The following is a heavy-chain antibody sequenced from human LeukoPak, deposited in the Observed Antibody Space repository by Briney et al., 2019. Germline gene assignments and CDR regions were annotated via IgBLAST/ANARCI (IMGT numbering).Heavy chain of an antibody. CDR2: ISYDGRNK. CDR3: ARTGTRDGNSYGIDY. V-gene: IGHV3-30*03. J-gene: IGHJ4*02. D-gene: IGHD5-24*01. Sequence: QPGRSLRLSCGASGFTFSSYGMHWVRQAPGKGLEWVAAISYDGRNKYYADSVKGRFTISRDNSRNTLYLEMNSLRTEDTAIYYCARTGTRDGNSYGIDYWGQGTLVTVSS. CDR1: GFTFSSYG.